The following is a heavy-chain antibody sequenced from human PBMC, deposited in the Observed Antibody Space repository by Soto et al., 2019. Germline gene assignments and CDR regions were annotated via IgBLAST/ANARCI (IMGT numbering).Heavy chain of an antibody. CDR1: GFTFTNYW. D-gene: IGHD1-26*01. V-gene: IGHV5-51*01. CDR2: IYPRDSDT. Sequence: GESLKISCKGSGFTFTNYWIGWVRQVPGKGLEWMGIIYPRDSDTRYSPSFQGQVTISAAKSLSTAYLQWSSLEASDTAMYYCERRTSGYTGTYPRTVDDWGQGTLVSV. CDR3: ERRTSGYTGTYPRTVDD. J-gene: IGHJ4*01.